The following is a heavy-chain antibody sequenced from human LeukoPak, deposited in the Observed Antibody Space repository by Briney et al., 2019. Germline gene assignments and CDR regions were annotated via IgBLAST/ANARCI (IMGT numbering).Heavy chain of an antibody. D-gene: IGHD1-26*01. J-gene: IGHJ4*02. Sequence: GSLRLSCAASGFTFSNAWMSWVRQAPGKGLEWVGRIKSKTDGGTTDYAAPVKGRFTISRDDSKNTLYPQMNSLKTEDTAVYYCTIRIVGASGLDYWGQGTLVTVSS. CDR2: IKSKTDGGTT. V-gene: IGHV3-15*01. CDR1: GFTFSNAW. CDR3: TIRIVGASGLDY.